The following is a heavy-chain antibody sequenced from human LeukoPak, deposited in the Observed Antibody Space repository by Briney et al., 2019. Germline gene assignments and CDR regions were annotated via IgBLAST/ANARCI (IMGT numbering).Heavy chain of an antibody. J-gene: IGHJ6*02. D-gene: IGHD6-13*01. CDR1: GYSISSGYY. CDR2: IYHSGST. V-gene: IGHV4-38-2*01. Sequence: PSETLSLTCAVSGYSISSGYYWGWIRQPPGKGLEWIGSIYHSGSTYYNPSLKSRVTISVDTSKNQFSLKLSSVTAADTAVYYCARHVKAADPASIPAGMDVWGQGTTVTVSS. CDR3: ARHVKAADPASIPAGMDV.